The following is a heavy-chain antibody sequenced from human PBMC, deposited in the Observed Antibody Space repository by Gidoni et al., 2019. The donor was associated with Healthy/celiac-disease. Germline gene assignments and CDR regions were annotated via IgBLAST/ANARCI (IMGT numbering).Heavy chain of an antibody. V-gene: IGHV3-23*01. Sequence: EVQLLESGGGWGQPGGSLRLSCADSGCTCSSYAMSWVRQAPGKGLEWVSAFTGWGGSTYYADSVHGPFTISRDHSKNTLYLQMISLSAEDTAVYYCAKGLVRDSSGYFPSYYYYGMDVLGQGTPVTVSS. CDR1: GCTCSSYA. J-gene: IGHJ6*02. CDR3: AKGLVRDSSGYFPSYYYYGMDV. CDR2: FTGWGGST. D-gene: IGHD3-22*01.